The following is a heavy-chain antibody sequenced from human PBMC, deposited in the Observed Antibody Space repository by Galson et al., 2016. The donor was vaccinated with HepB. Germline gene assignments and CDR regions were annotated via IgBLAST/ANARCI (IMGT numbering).Heavy chain of an antibody. Sequence: SLRLSCAVSGFPVTDSYMSWVRQAPGKGLEWLSVIYSGGTPNYADSLKGRFTISRDNCKNTVYLHISSLRVEDTAVYYCASSYCTGGSCYFDDWGQGTLLTVSS. CDR1: GFPVTDSY. D-gene: IGHD2-15*01. V-gene: IGHV3-53*01. CDR3: ASSYCTGGSCYFDD. CDR2: IYSGGTP. J-gene: IGHJ4*02.